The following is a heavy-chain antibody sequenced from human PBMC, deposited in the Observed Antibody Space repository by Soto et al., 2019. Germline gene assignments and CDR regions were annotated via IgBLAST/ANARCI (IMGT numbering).Heavy chain of an antibody. CDR3: ARAIRRGGGFDY. J-gene: IGHJ4*02. V-gene: IGHV4-59*01. CDR2: IFPTGTT. D-gene: IGHD3-10*01. CDR1: GDSMNSEY. Sequence: SETLSLTCSVSGDSMNSEYWTWIRQTPGKGLEWIGYIFPTGTTNYNPSLKSRVIISVDRSKNQFSLKLSSVTAADTAVYYCARAIRRGGGFDYWGQGTLVTVSS.